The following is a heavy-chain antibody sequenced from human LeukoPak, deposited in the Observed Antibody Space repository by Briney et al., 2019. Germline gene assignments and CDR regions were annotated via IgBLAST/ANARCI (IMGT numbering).Heavy chain of an antibody. CDR2: INWNGGST. V-gene: IGHV3-20*01. J-gene: IGHJ4*02. Sequence: PGGSLRLSCAASGFTFDDYGMNWVRQAPGKGLEWVSGINWNGGSTGYADSLKGRFTISRDNAKNSLYLQMNSLRAEDTALYHCARVRTYYYDSSGYHHPYYFDYWGQGTLVTVSS. CDR1: GFTFDDYG. D-gene: IGHD3-22*01. CDR3: ARVRTYYYDSSGYHHPYYFDY.